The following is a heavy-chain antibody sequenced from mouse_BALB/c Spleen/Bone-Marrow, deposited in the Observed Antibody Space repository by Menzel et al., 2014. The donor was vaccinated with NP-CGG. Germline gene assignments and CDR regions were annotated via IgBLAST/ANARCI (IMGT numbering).Heavy chain of an antibody. D-gene: IGHD2-14*01. CDR3: IRGNYRYSWFAY. V-gene: IGHV1-15*01. Sequence: VQLQQSGAELVRPGASVKLSCKALGYTFTDYEMHWVKQTPVNGLEWIGAIYPGSGNTAYNQKFKGKATLTADKSSSTAYMELSSLTSEDSAVYYCIRGNYRYSWFAYWGQGTLVTVSA. CDR2: IYPGSGNT. J-gene: IGHJ3*01. CDR1: GYTFTDYE.